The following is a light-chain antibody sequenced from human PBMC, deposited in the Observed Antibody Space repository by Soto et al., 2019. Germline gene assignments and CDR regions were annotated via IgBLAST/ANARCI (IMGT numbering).Light chain of an antibody. Sequence: QSLLTQPASVSGSPGQSVTISCSGTTSDVSTFGLVSWFQQHPGKAPKLMIYEGSKRPAGVSKRFSGSKSGDTASLTISGLQAEDEADYYCSSYAGSTTFSVFGTGTKVTVL. J-gene: IGLJ1*01. CDR3: SSYAGSTTFSV. CDR2: EGS. CDR1: TSDVSTFGL. V-gene: IGLV2-23*01.